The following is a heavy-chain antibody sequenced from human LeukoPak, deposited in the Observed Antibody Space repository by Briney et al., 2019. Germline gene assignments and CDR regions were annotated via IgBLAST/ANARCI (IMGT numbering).Heavy chain of an antibody. J-gene: IGHJ4*02. CDR1: GFTFSSHW. V-gene: IGHV3-23*01. Sequence: GGSLRLSCAVSGFTFSSHWMSWVRQAPGKGLEWVSAISAGAGTTYYADSVKGRFTISRDNSKNTLYLQMNSLRAEDTAVYYCAKDRGYWGQGTLVTVSS. CDR2: ISAGAGTT. CDR3: AKDRGY.